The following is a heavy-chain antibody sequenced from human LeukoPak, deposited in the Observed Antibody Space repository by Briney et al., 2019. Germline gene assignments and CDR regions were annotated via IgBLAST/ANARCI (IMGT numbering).Heavy chain of an antibody. CDR1: GGSISSGDYY. J-gene: IGHJ5*02. D-gene: IGHD6-13*01. CDR3: ARHRVRIAAAGLPFDP. Sequence: PSETLSLTCTVSGGSISSGDYYWSWIRQPPGKGLEWIGYIYYSGSTNYNPSLKSRVTISVDTSKNQFSLKLSSVTAADTAVYYCARHRVRIAAAGLPFDPWGQGTLVTVSS. V-gene: IGHV4-61*08. CDR2: IYYSGST.